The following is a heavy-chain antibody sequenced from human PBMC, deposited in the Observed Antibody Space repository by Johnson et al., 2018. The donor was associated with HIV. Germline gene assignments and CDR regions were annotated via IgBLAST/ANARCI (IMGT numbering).Heavy chain of an antibody. V-gene: IGHV3-66*01. CDR1: GFTFSSNY. CDR2: IYSGGST. J-gene: IGHJ3*02. CDR3: AKGGSAVAVAFDI. Sequence: VQLVESWGGLVQPGGSLRLSCAASGFTFSSNYMSWVRQAPGKGLEWVSVIYSGGSTFYADSVKGRFTISRDNSKNTLYLQMNSLRTEDTAVYYCAKGGSAVAVAFDIWGQGTMVTVSS. D-gene: IGHD6-19*01.